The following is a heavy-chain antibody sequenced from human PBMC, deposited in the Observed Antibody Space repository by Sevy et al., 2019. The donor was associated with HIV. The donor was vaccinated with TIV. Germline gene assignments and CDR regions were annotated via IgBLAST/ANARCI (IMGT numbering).Heavy chain of an antibody. CDR1: GFTFSSYA. V-gene: IGHV3-30*09. D-gene: IGHD3-22*01. CDR3: ARDRDYYDSSGYYSYYYYYGMDV. CDR2: ISYDGSNK. Sequence: GGSLRLSCAASGFTFSSYAMHWVRQAPGKGLEWVAVISYDGSNKYYADSVKGRFDISRDNSKNTLYLQMNSLRAEDTAVYYCARDRDYYDSSGYYSYYYYYGMDVWGQGTTVTVSS. J-gene: IGHJ6*02.